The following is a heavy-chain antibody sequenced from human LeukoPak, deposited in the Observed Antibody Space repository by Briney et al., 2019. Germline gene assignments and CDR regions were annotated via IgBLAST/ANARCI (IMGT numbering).Heavy chain of an antibody. V-gene: IGHV3-48*01. CDR2: ISSSSSTI. CDR3: ARGGDYDILTGYSEGLFDY. D-gene: IGHD3-9*01. Sequence: GGSLRLSCAASGFTFSSYSMNWVRQAPGKGLEWVSYISSSSSTIYYADSVKGRFTISRDNAKNSLYLQMNSLRAEDTAVYYCARGGDYDILTGYSEGLFDYWGQGTLVTVSS. J-gene: IGHJ4*02. CDR1: GFTFSSYS.